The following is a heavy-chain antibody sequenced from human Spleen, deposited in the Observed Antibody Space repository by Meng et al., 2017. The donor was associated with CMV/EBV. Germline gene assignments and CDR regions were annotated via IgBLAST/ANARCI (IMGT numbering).Heavy chain of an antibody. CDR3: ARDHGSGSAVWFDP. Sequence: ASVKVSCKASGYSFIAYYIHWLRQAPGQGPEWMGWINPNSGGTNYAQKFQGRVTMTRDTSIRTAYMELSSLTSDDTAIYFCARDHGSGSAVWFDPWGQGTLVTVSS. V-gene: IGHV1-2*02. D-gene: IGHD6-19*01. CDR1: GYSFIAYY. CDR2: INPNSGGT. J-gene: IGHJ5*02.